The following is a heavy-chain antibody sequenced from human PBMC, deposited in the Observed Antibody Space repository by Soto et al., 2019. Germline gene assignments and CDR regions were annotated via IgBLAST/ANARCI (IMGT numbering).Heavy chain of an antibody. CDR2: IRSKTNSYAT. CDR1: GFTFGGSA. CDR3: TRQTDAVQWLVVPTDYNFDY. Sequence: EGQLVESGGGLVQPGVSLKLSCAASGFTFGGSAMHWVRQASGKGLGWVGQIRSKTNSYATAYAESVKGRFTISRDDSMNTAYLQMNSLKTEDTAVYFCTRQTDAVQWLVVPTDYNFDYWGQGTLVTVSS. J-gene: IGHJ4*02. V-gene: IGHV3-73*02. D-gene: IGHD6-19*01.